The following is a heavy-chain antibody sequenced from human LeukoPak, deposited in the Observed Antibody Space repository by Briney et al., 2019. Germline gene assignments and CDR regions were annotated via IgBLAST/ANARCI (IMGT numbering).Heavy chain of an antibody. CDR3: ARERTFGGVIVRRYYFDY. CDR2: IYYSGST. Sequence: SSETLSLTCTVSGGSISSYYWSWIRQPPGKGLEWIGYIYYSGSTNYNPSLKSRVTISVDTSKNQFSLKLSSVTAADTAVYYCARERTFGGVIVRRYYFDYWGQGTLVTVSS. V-gene: IGHV4-59*01. D-gene: IGHD3-16*02. CDR1: GGSISSYY. J-gene: IGHJ4*02.